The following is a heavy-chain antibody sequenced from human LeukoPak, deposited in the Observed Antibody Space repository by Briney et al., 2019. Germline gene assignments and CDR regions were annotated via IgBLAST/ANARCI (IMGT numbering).Heavy chain of an antibody. J-gene: IGHJ4*02. Sequence: SETLSLTCTVSGGSISGYYWSWIRQPPGKGLEWIGYIYYSGSTKFNPSLESRVTISVDTSKNQFSLKLISVTAADTAVYFCARLFGSYSLAAIDYWGQGTLVTVSS. V-gene: IGHV4-59*08. CDR1: GGSISGYY. D-gene: IGHD1-26*01. CDR2: IYYSGST. CDR3: ARLFGSYSLAAIDY.